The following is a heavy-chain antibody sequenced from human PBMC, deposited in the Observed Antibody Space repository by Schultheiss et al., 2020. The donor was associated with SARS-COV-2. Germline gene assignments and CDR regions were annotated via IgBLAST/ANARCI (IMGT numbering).Heavy chain of an antibody. D-gene: IGHD6-13*01. J-gene: IGHJ6*02. Sequence: SETLSLTCTVSGGSISSYYWSWIRQHPGKGLEWIGYIYHSGSTYYNPSLKSRVTISVDTSKNQFSLKLSSVTAADTAVYYCARVWAPVWYGSSWYVNYYGMDVWGQGTTVTVSS. CDR1: GGSISSYY. CDR2: IYHSGST. CDR3: ARVWAPVWYGSSWYVNYYGMDV. V-gene: IGHV4-59*12.